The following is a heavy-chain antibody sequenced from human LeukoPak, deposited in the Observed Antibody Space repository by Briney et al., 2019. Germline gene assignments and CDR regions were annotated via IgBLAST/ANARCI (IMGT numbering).Heavy chain of an antibody. V-gene: IGHV4-39*01. CDR3: ARRGIYSNYFDY. CDR2: ISYSGST. D-gene: IGHD4-11*01. J-gene: IGHJ4*02. Sequence: KPSETLSLTCTVSGGSISSSSYHWGWLRQPPGKGLEWIGSISYSGSTYYNPSLKSRVSVSGDTSKNQFSLNLSSVTAADTAVYYCARRGIYSNYFDYWGQGTLVTVSS. CDR1: GGSISSSSYH.